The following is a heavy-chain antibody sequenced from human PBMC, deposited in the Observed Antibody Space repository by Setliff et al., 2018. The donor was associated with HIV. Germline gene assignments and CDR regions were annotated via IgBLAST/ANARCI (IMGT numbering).Heavy chain of an antibody. D-gene: IGHD5-18*01. CDR1: GYTFTSYY. CDR2: INPGGGST. CDR3: TRAEYSYGYDRWDWYFDL. Sequence: ASVKVSCKASGYTFTSYYIHWVRQAPGQGLEWMGRINPGGGSTSYAQKFQGRVTMTRDTSTSTVYMELSSLRSEDTAVYYCTRAEYSYGYDRWDWYFDLWGRGTLVTVSS. J-gene: IGHJ2*01. V-gene: IGHV1-46*01.